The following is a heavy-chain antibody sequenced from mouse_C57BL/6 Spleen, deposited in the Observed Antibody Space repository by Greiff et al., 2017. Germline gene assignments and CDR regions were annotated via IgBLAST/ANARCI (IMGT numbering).Heavy chain of an antibody. CDR2: ISDGGSYT. CDR1: GFTFSSSA. CDR3: ARKGIDSSGTGFAY. V-gene: IGHV5-4*03. J-gene: IGHJ3*01. Sequence: EVNLVESGGGLVQPGGSLKLSCAASGFTFSSSAMSWVLQTPEKRLEWVATISDGGSYTYYPDNVQGRFPISRANAKNNLYLQMSHLKSEDTAMYYLARKGIDSSGTGFAYWGQGTLVTVSA. D-gene: IGHD3-2*02.